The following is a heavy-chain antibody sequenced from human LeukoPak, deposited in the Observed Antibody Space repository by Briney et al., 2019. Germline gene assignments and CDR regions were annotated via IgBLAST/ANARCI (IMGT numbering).Heavy chain of an antibody. D-gene: IGHD3-22*01. J-gene: IGHJ5*02. CDR3: AKGLEVIHDSSGHYSNWFDP. CDR2: VSGSGDNT. CDR1: GFTFRSYA. Sequence: PGGSLRLSCAASGFTFRSYAMSWVRQAPGKGLEWVSGVSGSGDNTYYADSVKGRFTISRDNSKNTLYLQLNSLRAEDTAVYYCAKGLEVIHDSSGHYSNWFDPWGQGTLVTVSS. V-gene: IGHV3-23*01.